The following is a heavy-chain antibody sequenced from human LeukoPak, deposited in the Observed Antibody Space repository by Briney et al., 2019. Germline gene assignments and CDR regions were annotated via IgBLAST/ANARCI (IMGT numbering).Heavy chain of an antibody. Sequence: GGSLRLSCAASGFTVSSNYMSWVRQAPGKGVEWVSIIYSGCSTFYADSVKGRFTISRDNSKNTLYLQMNSLRAEDTAVYYCARGGSYLSAFDIWGQGTMVTVSS. V-gene: IGHV3-53*01. D-gene: IGHD1-26*01. J-gene: IGHJ3*02. CDR1: GFTVSSNY. CDR2: IYSGCST. CDR3: ARGGSYLSAFDI.